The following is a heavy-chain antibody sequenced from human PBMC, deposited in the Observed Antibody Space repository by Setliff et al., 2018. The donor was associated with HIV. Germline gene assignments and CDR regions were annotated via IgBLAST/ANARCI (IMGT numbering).Heavy chain of an antibody. CDR3: ARERFLGAPFDY. Sequence: TSETLSLTCTVSGDSINSSTYYWDWIRQPPGKGLEWIGSVSSSGSTYSNPSLKSRVTISVDTSKNQFSLRVSSVTAADTAVYYCARERFLGAPFDYWGQGTLVTVSS. CDR2: VSSSGST. V-gene: IGHV4-39*02. CDR1: GDSINSSTYY. D-gene: IGHD3-3*01. J-gene: IGHJ4*02.